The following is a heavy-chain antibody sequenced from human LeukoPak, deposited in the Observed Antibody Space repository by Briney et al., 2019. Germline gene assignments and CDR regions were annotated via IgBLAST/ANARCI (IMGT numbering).Heavy chain of an antibody. Sequence: SETLSLTCTVSGGSISSGGYYWSWIRQHPGKGLEWIGYIYYSGSTYYNPSLKSQVTISVDTSKNQFSLKLSSVTAADTAVYYCARTGYDSSGYYYVRYYYYYMDVWGKGTTVTVSS. CDR2: IYYSGST. D-gene: IGHD3-22*01. CDR1: GGSISSGGYY. J-gene: IGHJ6*03. V-gene: IGHV4-31*01. CDR3: ARTGYDSSGYYYVRYYYYYMDV.